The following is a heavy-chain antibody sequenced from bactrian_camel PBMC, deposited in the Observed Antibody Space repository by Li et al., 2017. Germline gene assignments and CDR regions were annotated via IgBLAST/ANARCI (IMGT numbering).Heavy chain of an antibody. D-gene: IGHD2*01. J-gene: IGHJ6*01. CDR3: AGRDCYMDGPEEFRF. CDR2: IGTRGGST. V-gene: IGHV3S54*01. CDR1: GSSIEIKC. Sequence: QVQLVESGGGSVETGGSLRLSCEASGSSIEIKCMGWFRQVQGKEREGVAVIGTRGGSTYYADSVKGRCTISQDAAANTLYLQMHSLNPEDTAMYYCAGRDCYMDGPEEFRFWGQGTQVTVS.